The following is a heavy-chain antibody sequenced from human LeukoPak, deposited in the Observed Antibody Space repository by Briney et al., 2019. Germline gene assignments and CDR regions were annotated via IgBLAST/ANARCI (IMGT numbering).Heavy chain of an antibody. CDR3: AKNGYYGSGSFDY. J-gene: IGHJ4*02. V-gene: IGHV3-30*18. D-gene: IGHD3-10*01. Sequence: PGGSLRLSCAASGFTFSSYGMHWVRQAPGKGLEWVAVISYDGSNKYYADSVKGRFTISRDNSKNTLYLQMNSLRAEDTAVYYCAKNGYYGSGSFDYWGQGTLVTVSS. CDR2: ISYDGSNK. CDR1: GFTFSSYG.